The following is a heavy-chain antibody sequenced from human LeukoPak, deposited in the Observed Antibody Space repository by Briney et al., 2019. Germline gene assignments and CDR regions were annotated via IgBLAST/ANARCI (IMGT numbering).Heavy chain of an antibody. CDR1: GYTFTSYD. D-gene: IGHD2-15*01. V-gene: IGHV1-8*01. J-gene: IGHJ5*02. Sequence: ASVKVSCKASGYTFTSYDINWVRQATGQGLAWMGWMNPNSGNTGYAQKFQGRVTMTRNTSISTAYMELSSLGSEDTAVYYCARGMYCSGGSCYGGEYNXFDPWGQGTLVTVSS. CDR2: MNPNSGNT. CDR3: ARGMYCSGGSCYGGEYNXFDP.